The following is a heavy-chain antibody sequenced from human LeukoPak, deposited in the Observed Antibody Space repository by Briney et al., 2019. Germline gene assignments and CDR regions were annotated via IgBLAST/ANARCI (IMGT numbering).Heavy chain of an antibody. D-gene: IGHD1-7*01. V-gene: IGHV1-46*01. J-gene: IGHJ1*01. CDR3: ARASHNWNYGGYFQH. CDR2: INPSGGST. Sequence: ASVKVSCKASGYTFTSYYMHWVRQAPGQGLEWMGIINPSGGSTSYAQKFQGRVTMTRDTSTSTVYMELSSLRSEDTAVYYCARASHNWNYGGYFQHWGQGTLVTVSS. CDR1: GYTFTSYY.